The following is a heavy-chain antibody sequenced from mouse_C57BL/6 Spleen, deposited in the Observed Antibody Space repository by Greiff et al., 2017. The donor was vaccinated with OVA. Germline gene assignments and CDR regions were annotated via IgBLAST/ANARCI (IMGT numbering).Heavy chain of an antibody. D-gene: IGHD1-1*01. Sequence: VQLQQSGPGLVKPSQSLSLTCSVTGYSITSGYYWNWIRQFPGNKLEWMGYISYDGSNNYNPSLKNRISITRDTSKNQFFLKLNSVTTEDTATYYCARTAGSPFAYWGQGTLVTVSA. J-gene: IGHJ3*01. CDR1: GYSITSGYY. CDR3: ARTAGSPFAY. V-gene: IGHV3-6*01. CDR2: ISYDGSN.